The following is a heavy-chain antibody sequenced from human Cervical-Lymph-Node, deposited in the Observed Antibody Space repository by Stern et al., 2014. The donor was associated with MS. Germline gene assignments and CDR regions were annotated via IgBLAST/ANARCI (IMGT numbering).Heavy chain of an antibody. CDR3: ARGIGVGATNDDASS. J-gene: IGHJ5*02. Sequence: QVQLVQSGAEVKKPGSSVKVSCKASGGTFSSYAISWGRQAPGQGLEWLGGIIPIFGTASHAQKFQGRVTITADESTSTAYMELSSLRSEDTAVYYCARGIGVGATNDDASSWGQGTLVTVSS. CDR2: IIPIFGTA. CDR1: GGTFSSYA. V-gene: IGHV1-69*12. D-gene: IGHD1-26*01.